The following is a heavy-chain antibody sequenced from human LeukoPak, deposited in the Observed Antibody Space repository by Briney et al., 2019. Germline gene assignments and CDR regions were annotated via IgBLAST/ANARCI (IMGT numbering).Heavy chain of an antibody. D-gene: IGHD2-2*01. Sequence: GGSLRLSCAASGFTFSYHWMAWVRQAPGKGLEWVAHIMNQDGAEKYYLHSVKGRFTISRDNAKSSLYLQMNSLRAEDTAVYYCARSVFPGVVLPAAADYWGQGTLVTVSS. CDR2: IMNQDGAEK. J-gene: IGHJ4*02. CDR3: ARSVFPGVVLPAAADY. CDR1: GFTFSYHW. V-gene: IGHV3-7*03.